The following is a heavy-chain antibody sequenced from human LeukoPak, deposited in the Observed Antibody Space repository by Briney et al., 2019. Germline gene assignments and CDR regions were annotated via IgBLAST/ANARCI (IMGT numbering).Heavy chain of an antibody. D-gene: IGHD6-13*01. CDR2: IYYSGST. J-gene: IGHJ6*04. V-gene: IGHV4-39*07. Sequence: SETLSLTCTVSGGSISSSSYYWGWIRQPPGKGLEWIGSIYYSGSTYYNPFLKSRVTISVDTSKNQFSLKLSSVTAADTAVYYCASSFIVAAALDVWGKGTTVTVSS. CDR3: ASSFIVAAALDV. CDR1: GGSISSSSYY.